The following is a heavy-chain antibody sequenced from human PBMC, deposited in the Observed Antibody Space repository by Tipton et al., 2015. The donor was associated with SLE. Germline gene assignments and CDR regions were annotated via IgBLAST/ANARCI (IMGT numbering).Heavy chain of an antibody. CDR3: ARGGGVALDFDY. D-gene: IGHD2-15*01. CDR2: IYYSGST. Sequence: TLSLTCAVYGGSFSGYYWSWIRQPPGKGLEWIGSIYYSGSTYYNPSLKSRVTISVDTSKNQFSLKLSSVTAADTAVYYCARGGGVALDFDYWGQGTLVTVSS. V-gene: IGHV4-34*01. CDR1: GGSFSGYY. J-gene: IGHJ4*02.